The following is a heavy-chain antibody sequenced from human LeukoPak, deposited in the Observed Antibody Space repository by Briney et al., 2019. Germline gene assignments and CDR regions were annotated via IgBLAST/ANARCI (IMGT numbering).Heavy chain of an antibody. CDR1: GFTLSSYG. CDR2: IWYDGSNK. V-gene: IGHV3-33*06. CDR3: AKDISDSSGYYDPKFDY. D-gene: IGHD3-22*01. J-gene: IGHJ4*02. Sequence: QPGRSLRLSCAASGFTLSSYGMHWVRQAPGKGLEWVAVIWYDGSNKYYADSVKGRFTISRDNSKNTLYLQMNSLRAEDTAVYYCAKDISDSSGYYDPKFDYWGQGTLVTVSS.